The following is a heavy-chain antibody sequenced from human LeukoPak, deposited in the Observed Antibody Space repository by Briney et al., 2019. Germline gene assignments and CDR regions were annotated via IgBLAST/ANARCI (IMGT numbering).Heavy chain of an antibody. D-gene: IGHD3-16*01. CDR3: ARRRGGYFDY. J-gene: IGHJ4*02. V-gene: IGHV4-34*01. Sequence: SETLSLTCAVYGGSFSAYYWSWIRQPPGKGLEWIGEINHSGSTNYNPSLKSRVTISVDTSKNQFSLKLSSVTAADTAVYYCARRRGGYFDYWGQGTLVTVSS. CDR1: GGSFSAYY. CDR2: INHSGST.